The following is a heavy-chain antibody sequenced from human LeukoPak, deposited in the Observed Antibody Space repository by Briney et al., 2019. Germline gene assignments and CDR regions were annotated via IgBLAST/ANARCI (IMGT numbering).Heavy chain of an antibody. CDR2: IKSKTDGGTT. CDR3: TTDQTRTYYYDSSGYYYLDY. V-gene: IGHV3-15*01. J-gene: IGHJ4*02. CDR1: GFTSSNAW. D-gene: IGHD3-22*01. Sequence: PGGSLRLSCAASGFTSSNAWMSWVRQAPGKGLEWVGRIKSKTDGGTTDYAAPVKGRFTISRDDSKNTLYLQMNSLKTEDTAVYYCTTDQTRTYYYDSSGYYYLDYWGQGTLVTVSS.